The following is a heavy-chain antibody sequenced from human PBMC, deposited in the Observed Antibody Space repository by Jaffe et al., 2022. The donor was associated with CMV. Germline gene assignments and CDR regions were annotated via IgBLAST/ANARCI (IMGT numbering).Heavy chain of an antibody. V-gene: IGHV3-49*04. D-gene: IGHD3-22*01. CDR1: GFTFGDYA. J-gene: IGHJ4*02. Sequence: EVQLVESGGGLVQPGRSLRLSCTASGFTFGDYAMSWVRQAPGKGLEWVGFIRSKAYGGTTEYAASVKGRFTISRDDSKSIAYLQMNSLKTEDTAVYYCTRYYYDSSGYYYHFDYWGQGTLVTVSS. CDR3: TRYYYDSSGYYYHFDY. CDR2: IRSKAYGGTT.